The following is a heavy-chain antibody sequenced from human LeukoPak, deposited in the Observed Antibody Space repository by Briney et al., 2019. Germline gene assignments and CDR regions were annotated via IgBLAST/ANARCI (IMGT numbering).Heavy chain of an antibody. D-gene: IGHD3-10*01. CDR2: IYHSGST. Sequence: SQTLSLTCTVSGGSISSGGYYWSWIRQPPGKGLEWIGSIYHSGSTYYNPSLKSRVTISVDTSKNQFSLKLSSVTAADTAVYYCARGDYYGSGSYYKDIWGQGTMVTVSS. J-gene: IGHJ3*02. CDR1: GGSISSGGYY. V-gene: IGHV4-39*07. CDR3: ARGDYYGSGSYYKDI.